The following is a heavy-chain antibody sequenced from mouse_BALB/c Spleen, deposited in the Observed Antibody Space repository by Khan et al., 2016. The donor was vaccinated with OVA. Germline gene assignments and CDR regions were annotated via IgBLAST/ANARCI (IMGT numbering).Heavy chain of an antibody. CDR2: ISYSGTT. V-gene: IGHV3-2*02. D-gene: IGHD1-2*01. J-gene: IGHJ2*01. CDR1: GYSITSGYG. CDR3: ARTARIKY. Sequence: VQLKESGPGLVKPSQSLSLTCTVTGYSITSGYGWNWIRQFPGNKLEWMGNISYSGTTNYNPSLKSRISITRDTSKNQCFLQLNSVTTEDTATYYCARTARIKYWGQGTTLTVSS.